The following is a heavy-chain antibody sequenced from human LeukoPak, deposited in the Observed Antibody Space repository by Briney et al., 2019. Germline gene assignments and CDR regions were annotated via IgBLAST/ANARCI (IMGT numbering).Heavy chain of an antibody. D-gene: IGHD2-15*01. Sequence: GGSLRLSCAASGFTFSSYSMNWVRQAPGKGLEWVSSTSSSSSYIYYADSVKGRFTISRDNAKNSLYLQMNSLRAEDTAVYYCARFLEVGGSYLDYWGQGTLVTVSS. CDR3: ARFLEVGGSYLDY. J-gene: IGHJ4*02. V-gene: IGHV3-21*01. CDR1: GFTFSSYS. CDR2: TSSSSSYI.